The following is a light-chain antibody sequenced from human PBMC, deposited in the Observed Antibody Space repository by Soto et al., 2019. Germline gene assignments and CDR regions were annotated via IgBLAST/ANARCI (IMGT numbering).Light chain of an antibody. J-gene: IGKJ5*01. CDR2: DAS. CDR3: QQYDFLVT. CDR1: QDINNY. V-gene: IGKV1-33*01. Sequence: DLQMTQSPSSLSASVGDRVTITCQASQDINNYLNWYQLKPGKAPELLIYDASNLQTGVPIRFSGSGSGKHFTFTISSLQPEDIATYFCQQYDFLVTFGQGTRLEIQ.